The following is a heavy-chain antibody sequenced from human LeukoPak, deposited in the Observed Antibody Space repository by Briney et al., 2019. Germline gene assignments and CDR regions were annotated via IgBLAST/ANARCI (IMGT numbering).Heavy chain of an antibody. CDR1: GGSISSYY. J-gene: IGHJ5*02. CDR3: ARVRLRNTSGGLSWFDP. CDR2: IYHSGNT. V-gene: IGHV4-38-2*02. D-gene: IGHD1/OR15-1a*01. Sequence: SETLSLTCTVSGGSISSYYWSWIRQPPGKGLEWIESIYHSGNTYYNPSLKSRVTISVDTSKNQFSLNLSSVTAADTAVYYCARVRLRNTSGGLSWFDPWGQGTLVTVSS.